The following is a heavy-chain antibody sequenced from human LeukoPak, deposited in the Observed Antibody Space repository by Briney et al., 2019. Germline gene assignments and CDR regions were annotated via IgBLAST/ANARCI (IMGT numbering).Heavy chain of an antibody. CDR3: ATDRGWRTSGYYLYYFEY. V-gene: IGHV3-7*01. CDR1: GFIFTNYF. CDR2: IKHDGSEK. D-gene: IGHD3-3*01. J-gene: IGHJ4*02. Sequence: GGSLRPSCAASGFIFTNYFMSWVRQAPGKGLEWVASIKHDGSEKYYVDSVRGRFTISRDNTMNSLYLQMSSLRAEDTAVYYCATDRGWRTSGYYLYYFEYWGQGTLVTYSS.